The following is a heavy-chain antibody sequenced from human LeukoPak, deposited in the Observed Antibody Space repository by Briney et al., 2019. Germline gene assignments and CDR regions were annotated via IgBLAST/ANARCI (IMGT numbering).Heavy chain of an antibody. J-gene: IGHJ4*02. CDR2: IIHTGTAT. V-gene: IGHV3-23*01. CDR1: GFTFWNYA. Sequence: PGGSLRLSCAASGFTFWNYAVGWVRQAPGKGPEWISSIIHTGTATYYADSVKGRFTISRDNSMNTLYLQMNTLRVEDTALYYCVKDRAYLRRGFDDWGQGTLVTVSS. CDR3: VKDRAYLRRGFDD. D-gene: IGHD2-21*01.